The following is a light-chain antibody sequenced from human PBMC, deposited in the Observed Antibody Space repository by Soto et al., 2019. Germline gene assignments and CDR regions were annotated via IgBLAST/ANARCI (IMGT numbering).Light chain of an antibody. CDR1: QSVSSSY. CDR3: QQYGSSPYT. CDR2: GAS. Sequence: EIVLTQSPGTLSLSPGERATLSCRASQSVSSSYLAWYQQKHGQAPRLLIYGASSRATGIPDRFSGSGSGTDFTLTISRLEPEDVAVYYCQQYGSSPYTFGQGTKLEIK. V-gene: IGKV3-20*01. J-gene: IGKJ2*01.